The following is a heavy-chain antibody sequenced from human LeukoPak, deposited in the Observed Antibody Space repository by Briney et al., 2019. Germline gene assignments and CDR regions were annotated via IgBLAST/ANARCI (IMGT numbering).Heavy chain of an antibody. J-gene: IGHJ4*02. CDR3: AKDVSLVYCSGGSCSAHFDY. D-gene: IGHD2-15*01. Sequence: GGSLRLSCAASGFIFDDYAMHGGRQAPGKGLEGVSGISWNSGSIAYADSVKGRFTISRDNAKNSLYLQMNSLTAEDMALYYCAKDVSLVYCSGGSCSAHFDYWGQGTLVTVSS. CDR1: GFIFDDYA. CDR2: ISWNSGSI. V-gene: IGHV3-9*03.